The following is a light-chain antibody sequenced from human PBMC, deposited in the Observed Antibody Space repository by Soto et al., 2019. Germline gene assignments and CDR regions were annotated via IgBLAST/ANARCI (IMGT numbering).Light chain of an antibody. CDR2: DAS. Sequence: EIVLTQSPGPLSFSPGERATLSCRASQSVSSSRLGWYQQKPGQAPRLLIYDASGRVTDSPDRFSGSGSGTDFTLTISRLEPEDFAVYYCQQYGSSPITFGQGTRLEIK. CDR1: QSVSSSR. CDR3: QQYGSSPIT. J-gene: IGKJ5*01. V-gene: IGKV3-20*01.